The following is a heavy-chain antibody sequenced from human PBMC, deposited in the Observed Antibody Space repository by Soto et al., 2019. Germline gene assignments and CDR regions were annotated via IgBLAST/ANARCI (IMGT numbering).Heavy chain of an antibody. Sequence: QVQLVQSGAEVKKPGASVKVSCKASGYTFTSYDINWVRQATGQGLEWMGWMNPNSGNTGYAQKFRGRVTMTRNTTISTAYMELSSLRAEDTAVYYCARERTGTTSMDVWGQGTTVTVSS. CDR2: MNPNSGNT. CDR3: ARERTGTTSMDV. CDR1: GYTFTSYD. V-gene: IGHV1-8*01. D-gene: IGHD1-1*01. J-gene: IGHJ6*02.